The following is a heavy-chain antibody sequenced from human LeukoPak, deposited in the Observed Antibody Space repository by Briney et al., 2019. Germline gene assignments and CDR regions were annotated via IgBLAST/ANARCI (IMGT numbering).Heavy chain of an antibody. D-gene: IGHD3-22*01. CDR2: ISDYNGNT. CDR3: AREEPYDSSGYYS. V-gene: IGHV1-18*01. J-gene: IGHJ4*02. CDR1: GYTFTSYG. Sequence: ASVKVSCKASGYTFTSYGISWVRQAPGQGLEWMGWISDYNGNTNYPQKLQGRVTMTTDTSTSTAYMELRSLRSDDTAVYYCAREEPYDSSGYYSWGQGTLVTVSS.